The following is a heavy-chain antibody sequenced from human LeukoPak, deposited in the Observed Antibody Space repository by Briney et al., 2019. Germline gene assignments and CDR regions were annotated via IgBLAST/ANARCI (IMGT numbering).Heavy chain of an antibody. CDR1: GFTFSSYA. CDR3: ARDPGAGVIDY. J-gene: IGHJ4*02. V-gene: IGHV3-23*01. CDR2: ISGSGGST. Sequence: GGSLRLSCAASGFTFSSYAMGWVRQAPGKGLEWVSAISGSGGSTYYADSVKGRFTISRDNAKNSLYLQMNSLRAEDTAVYYCARDPGAGVIDYWGQGTLVTVSS. D-gene: IGHD1-26*01.